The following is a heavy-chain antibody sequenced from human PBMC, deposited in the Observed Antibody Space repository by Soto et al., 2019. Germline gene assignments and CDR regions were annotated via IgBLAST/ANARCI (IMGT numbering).Heavy chain of an antibody. D-gene: IGHD1-26*01. CDR2: ISGSGGST. J-gene: IGHJ4*02. CDR3: ARAMTSVGAAAKGDF. V-gene: IGHV3-23*01. CDR1: GFTFSSYA. Sequence: LRLSCAASGFTFSSYAMSWVRQAPGKGLEWVSAISGSGGSTYYADSVKGRFSISRDNPRNTLYLQMNSLSPEDTAVYYCARAMTSVGAAAKGDFWGQGTLVTVSS.